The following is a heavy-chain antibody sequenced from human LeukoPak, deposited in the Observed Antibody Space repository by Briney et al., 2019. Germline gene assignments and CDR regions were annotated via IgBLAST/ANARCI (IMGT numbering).Heavy chain of an antibody. Sequence: SVKVSCKASGGTFSSYAISWVRQAPGQGLEWMGGIIPIFGTANYAQKFQGRVTITADESTSTAYMELSSLRSEDTAVYYCARDGPNTSRVGDYWGQGTLVTVSS. CDR1: GGTFSSYA. V-gene: IGHV1-69*13. J-gene: IGHJ4*02. D-gene: IGHD1-26*01. CDR2: IIPIFGTA. CDR3: ARDGPNTSRVGDY.